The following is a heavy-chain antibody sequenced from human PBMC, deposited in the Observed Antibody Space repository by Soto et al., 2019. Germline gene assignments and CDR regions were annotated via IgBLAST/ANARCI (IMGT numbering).Heavy chain of an antibody. CDR3: AKDLVVYAITDPFGI. V-gene: IGHV3-23*01. Sequence: EVQLLESGGGLVQPGGSLRLSCAASGITFSDYAMTWVRQAPGKGLEWVSAISGSGGSTYYADSVKGRFTISRDNSKNTLYLQMNSLRAEDTAVYYCAKDLVVYAITDPFGIWGQGTMVTVSS. CDR1: GITFSDYA. CDR2: ISGSGGST. J-gene: IGHJ3*02. D-gene: IGHD2-8*02.